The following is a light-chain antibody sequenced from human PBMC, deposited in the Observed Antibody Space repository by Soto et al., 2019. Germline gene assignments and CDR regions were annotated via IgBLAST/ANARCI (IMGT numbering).Light chain of an antibody. Sequence: QAALTQPASVSVSPGQSSTGPRSGTTSDVVGYNYVSWYQQHPGKAPKLRIYEFSNRPSGVSNRFAGSKSGNTASLTISALQAEDEADYSCSSYTSSSTRVLGGGTKLPLL. CDR3: SSYTSSSTRV. CDR2: EFS. CDR1: TSDVVGYNY. J-gene: IGLJ3*02. V-gene: IGLV2-14*01.